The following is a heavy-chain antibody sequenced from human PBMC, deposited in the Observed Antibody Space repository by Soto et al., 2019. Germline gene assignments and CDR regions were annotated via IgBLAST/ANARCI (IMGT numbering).Heavy chain of an antibody. V-gene: IGHV1-18*01. J-gene: IGHJ4*02. D-gene: IGHD2-2*01. Sequence: QVQLVQSGAEVKKPGASVKVSCKASGYTFANHGITWVRQAPGQGLEWMGWSSGYNGDTNYAQKLQGRVTMTTDTSTGSADMEGRSRRSDDTAVYYCARDEKCSNSNCSPGAYWGQGTLVTVSS. CDR3: ARDEKCSNSNCSPGAY. CDR2: SSGYNGDT. CDR1: GYTFANHG.